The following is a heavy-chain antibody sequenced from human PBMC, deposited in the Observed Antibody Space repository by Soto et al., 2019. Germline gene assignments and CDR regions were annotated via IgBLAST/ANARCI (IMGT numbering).Heavy chain of an antibody. CDR1: GFTFSSYV. CDR3: ANDQAGGTPN. J-gene: IGHJ4*02. Sequence: EVQLLESGGGLVQPGGSLRLSCAASGFTFSSYVMSWVRQAPGKGLEWVSVISGSGGSTYYADSVKGRFTISRDNSKNAVYLVMNGRRAECTAVYFCANDQAGGTPNWGQGFLVTVSS. CDR2: ISGSGGST. V-gene: IGHV3-23*01. D-gene: IGHD1-26*01.